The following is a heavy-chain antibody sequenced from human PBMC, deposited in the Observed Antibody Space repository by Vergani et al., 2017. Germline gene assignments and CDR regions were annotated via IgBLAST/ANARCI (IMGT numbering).Heavy chain of an antibody. CDR2: ISSSGSTI. J-gene: IGHJ3*02. CDR3: AGGSWANGAFDI. V-gene: IGHV3-48*03. Sequence: EVQLVESGGGLVQPGGSLRLSCAASGFTFSSYEMTWVRQAPGKGLEWVSYISSSGSTIYYADSVKGRFTISRDNAKNSLYLQMNSLRAEDTAVYYCAGGSWANGAFDIWGQGTMVTVSS. CDR1: GFTFSSYE. D-gene: IGHD3-10*01.